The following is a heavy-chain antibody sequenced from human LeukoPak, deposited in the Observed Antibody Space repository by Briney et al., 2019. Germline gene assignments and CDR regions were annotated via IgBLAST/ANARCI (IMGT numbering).Heavy chain of an antibody. J-gene: IGHJ4*02. V-gene: IGHV4-59*01. D-gene: IGHD2-2*01. CDR2: IYSSGST. CDR1: GGSIRGYY. CDR3: ARGLSSTRRESDY. Sequence: PSETLSLTCNVSGGSIRGYYWSWIRQPPGKGLEWIGYIYSSGSTNYNPSLKSRVTMSVDTSKNQFSLRLSSVAAADTAVYFCARGLSSTRRESDYWGQGTLVTVSS.